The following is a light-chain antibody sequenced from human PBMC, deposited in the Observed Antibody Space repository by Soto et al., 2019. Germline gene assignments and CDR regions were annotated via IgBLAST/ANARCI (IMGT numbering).Light chain of an antibody. Sequence: DIVMTQSPATLSLSPGEITTLSCRASRSVTTRLAWYQQKPGQAPRLLISGASTRATGIPARFSGSVSGTDFTLTISSLQPEDFAVYYCQQRSNWPPITFGQGTRLEI. CDR1: RSVTTR. CDR2: GAS. V-gene: IGKV3-15*01. CDR3: QQRSNWPPIT. J-gene: IGKJ5*01.